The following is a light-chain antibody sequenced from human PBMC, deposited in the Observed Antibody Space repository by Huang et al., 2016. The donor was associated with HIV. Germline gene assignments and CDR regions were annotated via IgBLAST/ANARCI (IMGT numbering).Light chain of an antibody. CDR1: QRISTY. Sequence: DIQMTQSPSSLSASVGDRVTITCRASQRISTYLNWYQQKPGKAPKHRIFAASTLQKGVPSTFSGSGSGTDFTLTISSLQPEDFATYYCQQTYSTAITFGQGTRLEIK. CDR3: QQTYSTAIT. J-gene: IGKJ5*01. V-gene: IGKV1-39*01. CDR2: AAS.